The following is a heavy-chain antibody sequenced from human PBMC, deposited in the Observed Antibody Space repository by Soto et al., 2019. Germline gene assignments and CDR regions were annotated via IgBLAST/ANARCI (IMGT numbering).Heavy chain of an antibody. J-gene: IGHJ6*02. V-gene: IGHV3-33*01. Sequence: GGSLRLSCAASGFTFSSYGMHWVRQAPGKGLEWVAVIWYDGSNKYYADSVKGRFTISRDNSKNTLYLQMNSLRAEDTAVYYCARAYSSSSGGYYYYGMDVWGQGTTVTVSS. CDR3: ARAYSSSSGGYYYYGMDV. CDR2: IWYDGSNK. D-gene: IGHD6-6*01. CDR1: GFTFSSYG.